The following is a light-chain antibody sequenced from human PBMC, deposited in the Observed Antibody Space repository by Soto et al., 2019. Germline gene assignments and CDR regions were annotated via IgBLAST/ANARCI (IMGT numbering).Light chain of an antibody. CDR2: DVS. V-gene: IGLV2-14*01. CDR1: SSDVGGYNY. Sequence: QSALTQPASVSGSPGQSITISCTGTSSDVGGYNYVSWYQQHPGKAPKLMIYDVSNRPSRVSNRFSGSKSGNTASLTISGLQAEDEADYYCSSYTSSSTLLYVFGTGTKLTVL. J-gene: IGLJ1*01. CDR3: SSYTSSSTLLYV.